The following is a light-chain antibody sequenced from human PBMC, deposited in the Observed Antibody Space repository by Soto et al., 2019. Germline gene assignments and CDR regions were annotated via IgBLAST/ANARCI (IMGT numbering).Light chain of an antibody. CDR2: AAS. CDR3: QQYYSYPAT. J-gene: IGKJ1*01. V-gene: IGKV1-8*01. CDR1: QGISSY. Sequence: AIRMTQSPSSLSASTGDRVTITCRASQGISSYLAWYQQKPGKAPKLLIYAASTLQSGVPSRFSGSGSGTDFTLTISCLQSEDFATYSCQQYYSYPATFGQGTKVEIK.